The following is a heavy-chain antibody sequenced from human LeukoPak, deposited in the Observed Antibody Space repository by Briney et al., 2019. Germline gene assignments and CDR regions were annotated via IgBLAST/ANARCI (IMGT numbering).Heavy chain of an antibody. CDR2: ISFDGSNK. CDR3: ARDIGTGYYLLDY. D-gene: IGHD3-9*01. CDR1: GFTFSSYG. J-gene: IGHJ4*02. Sequence: GGSLRLSCAASGFTFSSYGMHWVRQAPGKGLEWVAVISFDGSNKYYADSVKGRFTISRDNSKNTLYLQMNSLRVEDTAVYYCARDIGTGYYLLDYWGQGTLVTVSS. V-gene: IGHV3-30*03.